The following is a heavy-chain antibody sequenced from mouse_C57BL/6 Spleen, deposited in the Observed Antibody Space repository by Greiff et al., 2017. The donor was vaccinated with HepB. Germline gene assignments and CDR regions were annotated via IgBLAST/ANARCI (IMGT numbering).Heavy chain of an antibody. Sequence: QVQLQQPGAELVRPGTSVKLSCKASGYTFTSYWMHWVKQRPGQGLEWIGVIDPSDSYTNYNQKFKGKATLTVDTSSSTAYMQLSSLTSEDSAVYYCARRSNYGYAMDYWGQRTSVTVSS. CDR1: GYTFTSYW. V-gene: IGHV1-59*01. J-gene: IGHJ4*01. CDR3: ARRSNYGYAMDY. CDR2: IDPSDSYT. D-gene: IGHD2-5*01.